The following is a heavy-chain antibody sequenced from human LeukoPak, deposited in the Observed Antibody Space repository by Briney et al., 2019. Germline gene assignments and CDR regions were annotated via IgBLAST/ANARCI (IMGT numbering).Heavy chain of an antibody. CDR2: ISSTGGST. Sequence: GGSLRLSCAASGFTFSDYGMSWVRQAPGKGLEWVSRISSTGGSTYYADSVKGRFTTSRDNYKNTLYLQLKSLRAEDTAVYFCAKSLNLAARHPFFDYWAQGVLVTVSS. CDR1: GFTFSDYG. J-gene: IGHJ4*02. CDR3: AKSLNLAARHPFFDY. D-gene: IGHD6-6*01. V-gene: IGHV3-23*01.